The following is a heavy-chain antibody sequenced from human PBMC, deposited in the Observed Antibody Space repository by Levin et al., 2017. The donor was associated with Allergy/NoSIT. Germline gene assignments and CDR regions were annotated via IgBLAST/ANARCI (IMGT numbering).Heavy chain of an antibody. J-gene: IGHJ4*02. Sequence: GGSLRLSCAASTFTFSSYAMSWVRQAPGKGLEWVSAISDSGGSTFYADSVKGRFTISRDNSKNTLYLQMNSLRAEDTAVYYCALSIPGGYDYTYDHWGQGTLVTVSS. CDR3: ALSIPGGYDYTYDH. CDR1: TFTFSSYA. CDR2: ISDSGGST. D-gene: IGHD5-12*01. V-gene: IGHV3-23*01.